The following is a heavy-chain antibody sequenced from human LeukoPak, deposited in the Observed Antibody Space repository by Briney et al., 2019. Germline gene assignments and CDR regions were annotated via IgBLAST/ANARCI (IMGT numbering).Heavy chain of an antibody. CDR3: ASYSSLDY. V-gene: IGHV3-53*01. CDR2: IYSGGST. Sequence: SGGSLRLSCAASGFTVSNNYMSWVRQAPGKGREWVSLIYSGGSTYYADSVKGRFTISRDNSKNTLYLQMNSLRADDTAVYYCASYSSLDYWGQGTLVTVSS. CDR1: GFTVSNNY. D-gene: IGHD3-22*01. J-gene: IGHJ4*02.